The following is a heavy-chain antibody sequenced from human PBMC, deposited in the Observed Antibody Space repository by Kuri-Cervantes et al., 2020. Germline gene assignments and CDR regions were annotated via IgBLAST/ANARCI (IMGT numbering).Heavy chain of an antibody. D-gene: IGHD3-22*01. CDR3: ARVLFENYYDSSGYRFDP. CDR1: GFTFSSYA. J-gene: IGHJ5*02. V-gene: IGHV3-33*08. CDR2: IWYDGSND. Sequence: GGSLRLSCAASGFTFSSYAMHWVRQAPGKGLEWVALIWYDGSNDLYADSVEGRFTISRHNSKNTLYLQMNSLRAEDTAVYYCARVLFENYYDSSGYRFDPWGQGTLVTVSS.